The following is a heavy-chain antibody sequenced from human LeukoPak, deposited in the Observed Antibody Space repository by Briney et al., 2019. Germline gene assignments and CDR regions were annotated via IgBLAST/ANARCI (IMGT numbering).Heavy chain of an antibody. V-gene: IGHV3-23*01. CDR2: ISGSGGST. CDR1: GFTFSSYA. CDR3: ARRIVGTSGAVDV. D-gene: IGHD1-26*01. Sequence: GGSLRLSCAASGFTFSSYAMSWVRQAPGKGLEWVSAISGSGGSTYYADSAKGRFAISRDNSMNTLHLQMNSLRVEDTAVYYCARRIVGTSGAVDVWGRGTMVTVSS. J-gene: IGHJ3*01.